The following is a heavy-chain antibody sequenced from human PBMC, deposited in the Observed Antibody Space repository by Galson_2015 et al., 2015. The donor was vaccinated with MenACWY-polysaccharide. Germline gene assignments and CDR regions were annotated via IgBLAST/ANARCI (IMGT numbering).Heavy chain of an antibody. J-gene: IGHJ6*02. D-gene: IGHD3-10*01. CDR2: ISTSSSYI. Sequence: SLRLSCAASGFSFSTYTMEWVRQAPGKGLEWVSPISTSSSYIYYADSVKGRFTISRDNAENSLYLQMNSLRPEDTAVYYCARDTRPYSYGSESYYYYGMDVWGQGTTVTVSS. CDR3: ARDTRPYSYGSESYYYYGMDV. CDR1: GFSFSTYT. V-gene: IGHV3-21*01.